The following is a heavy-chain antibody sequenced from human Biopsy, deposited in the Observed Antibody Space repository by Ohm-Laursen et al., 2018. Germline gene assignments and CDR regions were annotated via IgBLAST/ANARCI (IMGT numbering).Heavy chain of an antibody. V-gene: IGHV1-2*02. D-gene: IGHD6-19*01. CDR1: GFSFTGYY. J-gene: IGHJ4*02. Sequence: SVKVSCKASGFSFTGYYIHWVRQAPGQGLEWMGWISPKSGDTNYAHKFQGNITMTRDTSMSTAYMEMSRLRCDDTAVYYCALQSVAQMKNFDYWGQGTRVTVSS. CDR3: ALQSVAQMKNFDY. CDR2: ISPKSGDT.